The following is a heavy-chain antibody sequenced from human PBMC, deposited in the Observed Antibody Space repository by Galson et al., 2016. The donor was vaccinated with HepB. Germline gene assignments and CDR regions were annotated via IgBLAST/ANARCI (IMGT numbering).Heavy chain of an antibody. V-gene: IGHV3-33*01. Sequence: SLRLSCAASGFIFSDYGMHWVRQAPVKGLEWVAVIWYDGSKKYYEESVKGRFTISRDNSKNTLYLEMNSLTVEDTAMYYCARDLETYNWAPMFDYWGQGTLVTVSS. CDR2: IWYDGSKK. J-gene: IGHJ4*02. CDR3: ARDLETYNWAPMFDY. CDR1: GFIFSDYG. D-gene: IGHD1-20*01.